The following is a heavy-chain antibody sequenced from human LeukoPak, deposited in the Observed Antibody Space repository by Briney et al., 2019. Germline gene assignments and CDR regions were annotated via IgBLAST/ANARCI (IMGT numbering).Heavy chain of an antibody. CDR2: ISGSGGGT. D-gene: IGHD5-24*01. V-gene: IGHV3-23*01. CDR1: GFTFSSYA. J-gene: IGHJ4*02. CDR3: AKKMDPFDY. Sequence: GGSLRLSCAAPGFTFSSYAMSWVRQAPGKGLEWVSAISGSGGGTYYTDSVKGRFTISRDNSKNTLYLQMNSLRTEDTAVYYCAKKMDPFDYWGQGTLVTVSS.